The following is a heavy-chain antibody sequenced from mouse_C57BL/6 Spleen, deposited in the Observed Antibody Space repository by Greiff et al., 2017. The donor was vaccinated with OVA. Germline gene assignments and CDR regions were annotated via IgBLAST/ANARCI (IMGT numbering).Heavy chain of an antibody. V-gene: IGHV1-76*01. Sequence: VKLMESGAELVRPGASVKLSCKASGYTFTDYYINWVKQRPGQGLEWIARIYPGSGNTYYNEKFKGKATLTAEKSSSTAYMQLSSLTSEDSAVYFCARNDNWYFDVWGTGTTVTVSS. CDR2: IYPGSGNT. J-gene: IGHJ1*03. CDR1: GYTFTDYY. CDR3: ARNDNWYFDV. D-gene: IGHD2-12*01.